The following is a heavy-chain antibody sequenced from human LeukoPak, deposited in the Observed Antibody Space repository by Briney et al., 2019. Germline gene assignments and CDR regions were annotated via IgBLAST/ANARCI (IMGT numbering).Heavy chain of an antibody. CDR1: GFTFTSYW. J-gene: IGHJ4*02. CDR3: ARLWYDFWSDYPPFDY. V-gene: IGHV3-74*01. CDR2: INIDGRST. D-gene: IGHD3-3*01. Sequence: GGSLRLSCAASGFTFTSYWMHWVRHAPGKGTVWVSLINIDGRSTRYADSVKGRFTISRDNAKNTLYLQMNSLRAEDTAVYYCARLWYDFWSDYPPFDYWGQGTLVTVSS.